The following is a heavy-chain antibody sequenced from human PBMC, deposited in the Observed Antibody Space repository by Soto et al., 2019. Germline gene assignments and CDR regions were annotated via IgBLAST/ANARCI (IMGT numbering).Heavy chain of an antibody. CDR2: FDPEDGET. CDR1: GYTLTELS. CDR3: ATVLHMVRGLFFDY. V-gene: IGHV1-24*01. J-gene: IGHJ4*02. D-gene: IGHD3-10*01. Sequence: GASVKVSCKVSGYTLTELSMHWVRQAPGKGLEWMGGFDPEDGETIYAQKFQGRVTMTEDTSTDTAYMEMSSLRFEDTAVYYCATVLHMVRGLFFDYWGQGTLVTV.